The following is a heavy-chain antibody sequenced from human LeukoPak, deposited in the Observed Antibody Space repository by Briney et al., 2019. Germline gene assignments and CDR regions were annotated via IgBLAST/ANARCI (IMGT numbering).Heavy chain of an antibody. CDR1: GFTFSSYA. CDR2: ISGSGGST. J-gene: IGHJ4*02. V-gene: IGHV3-23*01. CDR3: ARRVQYYFDY. Sequence: PGGSLRLSCAASGFTFSSYAMSWVRQAPGKGLEWVSAISGSGGSTYYADSVKGRFTISRDNSKNSLYLQMNSLRAEDTALYYCARRVQYYFDYWGQGTLVTVSS.